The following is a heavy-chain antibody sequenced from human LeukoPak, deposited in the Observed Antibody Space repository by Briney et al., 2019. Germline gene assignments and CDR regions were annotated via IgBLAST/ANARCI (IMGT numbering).Heavy chain of an antibody. CDR1: GFTFSSYG. Sequence: GRSLRLSCAASGFTFSSYGMHWVRQAPGKGLEWVAVIWYDGSNKYYADSVKGRFTIPRDNSKNTLYLQMNSLRAEDTAVYYCAAWGRDPLDYWGQGTLVTVSS. V-gene: IGHV3-33*01. CDR2: IWYDGSNK. J-gene: IGHJ4*02. CDR3: AAWGRDPLDY. D-gene: IGHD3-16*01.